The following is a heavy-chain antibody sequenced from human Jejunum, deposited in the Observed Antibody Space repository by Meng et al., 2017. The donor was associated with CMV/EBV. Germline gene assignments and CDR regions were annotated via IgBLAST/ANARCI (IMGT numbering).Heavy chain of an antibody. CDR2: IYLNDDK. CDR1: LSTRGLG. Sequence: LSTRGLGVRSIRQPPSPPLAWLAVIYLNDDKRYSPSLKRTLSVTKDTSKNQVLLTLTHLDPVDTATYFCAHRPTGRISGWDHCYFDYWGQGTPVTVSS. J-gene: IGHJ4*02. CDR3: AHRPTGRISGWDHCYFDY. V-gene: IGHV2-5*01. D-gene: IGHD6-19*01.